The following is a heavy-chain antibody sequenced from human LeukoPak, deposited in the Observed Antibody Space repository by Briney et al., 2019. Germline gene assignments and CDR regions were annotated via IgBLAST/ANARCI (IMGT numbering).Heavy chain of an antibody. V-gene: IGHV1-69*13. D-gene: IGHD6-19*01. CDR2: IIPIFGTA. CDR1: GGTFSSYA. J-gene: IGHJ3*02. Sequence: ASVKVSCKASGGTFSSYAIRWVRQAPGQGLEWMGGIIPIFGTANYAQKFQGRVTMTADESTSTAYMELGSLRSEDTAVYYCARDSSGWYYGSYDAFDIWGQGTMVTVSS. CDR3: ARDSSGWYYGSYDAFDI.